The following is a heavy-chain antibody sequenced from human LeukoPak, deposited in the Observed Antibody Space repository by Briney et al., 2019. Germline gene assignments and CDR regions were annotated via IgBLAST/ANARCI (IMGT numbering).Heavy chain of an antibody. D-gene: IGHD6-13*01. CDR2: IYHSGST. CDR1: GGSISSSNW. J-gene: IGHJ4*02. V-gene: IGHV4-4*02. CDR3: ARVPRGSSWTYTGFDY. Sequence: SETLSLTCAVSGGSISSSNWWSWVRQPPGTGLEWIGEIYHSGSTNYNPSLKSRVTISVDKSKNQFSLKLSSVTAADTAVYYCARVPRGSSWTYTGFDYWGQGTLVTVSS.